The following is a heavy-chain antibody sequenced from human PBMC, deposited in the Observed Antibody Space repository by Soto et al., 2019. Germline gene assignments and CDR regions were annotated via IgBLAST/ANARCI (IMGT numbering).Heavy chain of an antibody. D-gene: IGHD2-8*01. Sequence: PGGSLRLSCAASGFTFSSYAMSWVRQAPGKXLEWVSGFSDSGAGTYYADSVKGRFTISRDKSKSTLYLQLNSLRAEDTAVYYCAKDRGQCTNGVCPNFDYWGQGTLVTVSS. CDR3: AKDRGQCTNGVCPNFDY. J-gene: IGHJ4*02. CDR1: GFTFSSYA. CDR2: FSDSGAGT. V-gene: IGHV3-23*01.